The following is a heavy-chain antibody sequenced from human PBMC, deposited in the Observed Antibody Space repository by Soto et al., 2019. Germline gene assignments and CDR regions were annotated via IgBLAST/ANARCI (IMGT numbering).Heavy chain of an antibody. Sequence: QVQLVESGGGVVQPGRSLRLSCAASRFSFSTYAIHWVRQAPGKGMEWVAGISYDGGNEYYADSVKGRFTISRDNSKSTLYLKMNGLAPDDTAVYYCARDRSGSHEIDDSLDSWGRGTMVTVSS. J-gene: IGHJ3*02. CDR2: ISYDGGNE. V-gene: IGHV3-30-3*01. D-gene: IGHD1-26*01. CDR3: ARDRSGSHEIDDSLDS. CDR1: RFSFSTYA.